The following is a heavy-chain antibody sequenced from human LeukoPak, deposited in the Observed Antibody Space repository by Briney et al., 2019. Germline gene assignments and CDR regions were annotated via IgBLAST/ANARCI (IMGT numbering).Heavy chain of an antibody. D-gene: IGHD6-19*01. V-gene: IGHV4-59*01. CDR3: ARDRIGSGWYLFDY. CDR2: IYYSGST. CDR1: GGSISSYY. Sequence: PSETLSLTCTDSGGSISSYYWSWIRQPPGKGLEWIGYIYYSGSTNYNPSLKSRVTISVDTSKNQFSLKLSSVTAADTAVYYCARDRIGSGWYLFDYWGQGTLVTVSS. J-gene: IGHJ4*02.